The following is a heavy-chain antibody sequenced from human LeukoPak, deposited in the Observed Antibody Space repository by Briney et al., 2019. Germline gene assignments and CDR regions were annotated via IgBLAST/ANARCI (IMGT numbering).Heavy chain of an antibody. D-gene: IGHD3-10*01. CDR1: GFTFSSYE. CDR3: AREGSYYSNYYFDY. Sequence: PGGSLRLSCAVSGFTFSSYEMNWVRQAPGKGLEWVSYISSSGSTIYYADSVKGRFTISRDNAKKSLYLQMNSLRAEDPAVYYCAREGSYYSNYYFDYWGQGTLVTVSS. J-gene: IGHJ4*02. CDR2: ISSSGSTI. V-gene: IGHV3-48*03.